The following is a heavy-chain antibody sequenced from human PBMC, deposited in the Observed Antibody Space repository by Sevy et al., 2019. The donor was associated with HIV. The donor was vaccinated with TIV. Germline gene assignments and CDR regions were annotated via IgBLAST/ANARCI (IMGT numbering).Heavy chain of an antibody. CDR2: ISYDGSNK. V-gene: IGHV3-30*04. Sequence: GESLKISCAASGFTFSSYAMHWVRQAPGKGLEWVAVISYDGSNKYYADSVKGRFTISRDNSKNTLYLQMNSLRAEDTAVYYCARDRRYYGMDVWGQGTTVTVSS. J-gene: IGHJ6*02. CDR3: ARDRRYYGMDV. CDR1: GFTFSSYA.